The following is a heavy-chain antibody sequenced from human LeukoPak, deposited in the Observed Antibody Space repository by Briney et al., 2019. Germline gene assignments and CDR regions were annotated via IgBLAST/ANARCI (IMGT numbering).Heavy chain of an antibody. CDR3: AGEMATILGDAFDI. V-gene: IGHV1-2*06. CDR2: INPNSGGT. CDR1: GYTFTGYY. D-gene: IGHD5-24*01. J-gene: IGHJ3*02. Sequence: ASVKVSCNASGYTFTGYYMHWVRQAPGQGLEWMGRINPNSGGTNYAQKFQGRVTMTRDTSISTAYMELSRLRSDDTAVYYCAGEMATILGDAFDIWGQGTMVTVSS.